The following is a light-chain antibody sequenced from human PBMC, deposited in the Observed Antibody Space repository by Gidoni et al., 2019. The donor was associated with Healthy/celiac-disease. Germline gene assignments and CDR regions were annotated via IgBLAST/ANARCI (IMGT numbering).Light chain of an antibody. CDR2: SNN. Sequence: QSVLTQPPSASGTPGQRVTISCSGSSSNIGSNTVNWYQQLPGTAHKLLIYSNNQRPSCVPDRFSGSKSGTSASLAISGLQSEDEADYYRAAWDDSLNGLVFGGGTKLTVL. V-gene: IGLV1-44*01. CDR1: SSNIGSNT. CDR3: AAWDDSLNGLV. J-gene: IGLJ2*01.